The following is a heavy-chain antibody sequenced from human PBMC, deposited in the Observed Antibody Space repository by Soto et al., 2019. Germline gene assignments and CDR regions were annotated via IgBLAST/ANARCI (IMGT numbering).Heavy chain of an antibody. CDR1: GFTFSSYW. D-gene: IGHD3-22*01. CDR2: INSDGSST. V-gene: IGHV3-74*01. CDR3: AILASYYDSSDYFDY. Sequence: GGSLRLSCAASGFTFSSYWMHWVRQAPGKGLVWVSRINSDGSSTSYADSVKGRFTISRDNAKNTLYLQMNSLRAEDTAVYYCAILASYYDSSDYFDYWGQGTVVTVSS. J-gene: IGHJ4*02.